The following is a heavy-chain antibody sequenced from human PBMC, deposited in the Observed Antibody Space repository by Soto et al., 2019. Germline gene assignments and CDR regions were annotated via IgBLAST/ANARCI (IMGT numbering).Heavy chain of an antibody. CDR3: AKDLTRQLAYWLDP. CDR2: INAHSGGT. V-gene: IGHV1-2*02. CDR1: GFSFTGYY. D-gene: IGHD6-6*01. Sequence: ASVKVSCKAAGFSFTGYYIHWLRQAPGQGLEWMGWINAHSGGTEYAQKFQGRVTLTRDTSIATAYLTLTSLTSDDTALYYCAKDLTRQLAYWLDPWGQGTQVTVSS. J-gene: IGHJ5*02.